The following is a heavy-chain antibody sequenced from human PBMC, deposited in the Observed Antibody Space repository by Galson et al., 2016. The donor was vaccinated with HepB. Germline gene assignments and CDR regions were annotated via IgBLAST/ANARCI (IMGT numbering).Heavy chain of an antibody. CDR2: INTNTGNP. Sequence: SVKVSCKASGYTFTNYAMNWVRQAPGQGLEWMGWINTNTGNPTYAQGFTGRIVFSLDTSVSTAYLQITSLKAEDTAVYYCARDQDDYGDPGAYYYFGMDGWCQGTTVTVAS. D-gene: IGHD4-17*01. V-gene: IGHV7-4-1*02. J-gene: IGHJ6*02. CDR3: ARDQDDYGDPGAYYYFGMDG. CDR1: GYTFTNYA.